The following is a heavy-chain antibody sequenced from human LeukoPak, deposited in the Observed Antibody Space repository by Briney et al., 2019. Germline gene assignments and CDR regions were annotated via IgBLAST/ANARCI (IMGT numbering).Heavy chain of an antibody. V-gene: IGHV3-74*01. J-gene: IGHJ4*02. D-gene: IGHD3-10*01. CDR3: AREYGSGSYSDY. Sequence: GGSLRLSCAASGFTFSSYWMSWVRQAPGKGLVWVSRINSDGSSTSYADSVKGRFTISRDNAKNTLYLQMNSLRAEDTAVYYCAREYGSGSYSDYWGQGTLVTVSS. CDR1: GFTFSSYW. CDR2: INSDGSST.